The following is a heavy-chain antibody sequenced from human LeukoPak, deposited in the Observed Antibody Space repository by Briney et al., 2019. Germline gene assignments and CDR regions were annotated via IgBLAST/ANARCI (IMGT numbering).Heavy chain of an antibody. V-gene: IGHV4-61*02. D-gene: IGHD3-22*01. J-gene: IGHJ3*02. CDR3: ASRWGYYDSSGYYYVASLDAFDI. CDR2: VYSSGNT. CDR1: GDSISSGTYY. Sequence: SETLSLTCTVSGDSISSGTYYWRWIRQPAGKGLEWIGRVYSSGNTNYNPSLKSRVTISIDTSKNQFSLKLSSVTAADTAVYYCASRWGYYDSSGYYYVASLDAFDIWGQGTMVTVSS.